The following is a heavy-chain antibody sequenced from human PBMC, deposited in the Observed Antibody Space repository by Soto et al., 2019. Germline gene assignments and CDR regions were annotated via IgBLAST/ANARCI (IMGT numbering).Heavy chain of an antibody. V-gene: IGHV1-69*13. CDR1: GGTFSSYA. CDR2: IIPIFGTA. Sequence: GASVKVSCKASGGTFSSYAISWVRQAPGQGLEWMGGIIPIFGTANYAQKFQGRVTITADESTSTAYMELSSLRSEDTAVYYCARVTLPGTHYWYFDLWGRGTLVTVSS. CDR3: ARVTLPGTHYWYFDL. J-gene: IGHJ2*01. D-gene: IGHD6-13*01.